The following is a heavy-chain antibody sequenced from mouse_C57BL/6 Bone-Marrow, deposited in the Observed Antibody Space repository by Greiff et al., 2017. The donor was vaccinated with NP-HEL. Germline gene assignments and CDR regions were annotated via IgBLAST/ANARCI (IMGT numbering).Heavy chain of an antibody. D-gene: IGHD2-12*01. CDR3: ARRYRGLYYYAMDY. V-gene: IGHV5-17*01. CDR2: ISSGSSTI. J-gene: IGHJ4*01. CDR1: GFTFSDYG. Sequence: EVQLVESGGGLVKPGGSLKLSCAASGFTFSDYGMHWVRQAPEKGLEWVAYISSGSSTIYYADTVKGRFTISRDNAKNTLFLQMTSLRSEDTAMYYCARRYRGLYYYAMDYWGRGTSVTVSS.